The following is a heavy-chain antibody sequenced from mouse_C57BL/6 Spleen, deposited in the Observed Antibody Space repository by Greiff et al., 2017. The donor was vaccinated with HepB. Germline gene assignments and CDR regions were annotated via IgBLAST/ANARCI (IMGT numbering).Heavy chain of an antibody. CDR1: GYAFSSSW. CDR2: IYPGDGDT. Sequence: VQLQQSGPELVKPGASVKISCKASGYAFSSSWMNWVKQRPGKGLEWIGRIYPGDGDTNYNGKFKGKATLTADKSSSTAYMQLSSLTSEDSAVYFCAREAQATNAYWGQGTLVTVSA. V-gene: IGHV1-82*01. CDR3: AREAQATNAY. D-gene: IGHD3-2*02. J-gene: IGHJ3*01.